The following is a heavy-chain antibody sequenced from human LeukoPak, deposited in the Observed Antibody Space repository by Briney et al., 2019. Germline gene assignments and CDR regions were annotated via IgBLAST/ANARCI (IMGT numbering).Heavy chain of an antibody. Sequence: GGSLRLSWAASGFTFKLYWMHWVRQAPGKGPVWVSRINDDGSSTSYADSVKGRFTISRDDAKNTLYLQMNSLRAEDTAVYYCARDRSGHDYFDYWGQGTLVTVSS. CDR2: INDDGSST. J-gene: IGHJ4*02. CDR3: ARDRSGHDYFDY. V-gene: IGHV3-74*01. CDR1: GFTFKLYW. D-gene: IGHD5-12*01.